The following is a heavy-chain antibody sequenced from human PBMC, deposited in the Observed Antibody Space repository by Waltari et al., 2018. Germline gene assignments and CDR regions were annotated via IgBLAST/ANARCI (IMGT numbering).Heavy chain of an antibody. V-gene: IGHV3-21*01. CDR1: GFTFSSYS. CDR3: ASHSGGSAFDI. J-gene: IGHJ3*02. CDR2: ISSSSSYI. D-gene: IGHD3-16*01. Sequence: VQLVQSGAEVKKPGSSVKVSCAASGFTFSSYSMNWVRQAPGKGLEWVSSISSSSSYIDDADSVKGRFTISRDNAKNSLYLQMNSLRAEDTAVYYCASHSGGSAFDIWGQGTMVIVSS.